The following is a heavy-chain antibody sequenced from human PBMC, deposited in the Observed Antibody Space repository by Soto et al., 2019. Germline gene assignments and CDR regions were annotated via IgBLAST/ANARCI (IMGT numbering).Heavy chain of an antibody. J-gene: IGHJ6*03. V-gene: IGHV4-34*01. CDR1: GGSFSGYY. D-gene: IGHD3-16*01. CDR3: ARGGDSNDYYMDV. CDR2: INHSGST. Sequence: SETLSLTCAVYGGSFSGYYWSWIRQPPGKGLEWIGEINHSGSTNYNPSIKSRVTISVDTPKNQFSLKLSSVTAADTAVDYCARGGDSNDYYMDVWGKGTTVTVFS.